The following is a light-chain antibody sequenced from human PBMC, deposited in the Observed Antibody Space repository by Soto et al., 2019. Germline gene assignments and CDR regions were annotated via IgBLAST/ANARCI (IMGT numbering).Light chain of an antibody. J-gene: IGLJ3*02. Sequence: QSVLTQPPSVSGTPGQRVTISCSGSNSNIGSNTVNWYQQLPRTAPKLLIYTNNQRPSGVPDRLSGSKSGTSASLAISGLQAEDEADYYCQSYDSSLSGWVFGGGTKLTVL. V-gene: IGLV1-44*01. CDR2: TNN. CDR3: QSYDSSLSGWV. CDR1: NSNIGSNT.